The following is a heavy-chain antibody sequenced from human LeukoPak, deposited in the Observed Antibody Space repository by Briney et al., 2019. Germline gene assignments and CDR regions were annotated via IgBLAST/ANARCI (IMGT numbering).Heavy chain of an antibody. V-gene: IGHV3-7*03. CDR1: GFTFSSYW. CDR2: IKEDGSEK. Sequence: GGSLRLSCAASGFTFSSYWMSWVRQAPGRGLEWVANIKEDGSEKYYVDSAKGRFTISRDNAKNSLYLQMNSLRAEDTAVYYCARVGWELRGLDYWGQGTLVTVSS. D-gene: IGHD1-26*01. J-gene: IGHJ4*02. CDR3: ARVGWELRGLDY.